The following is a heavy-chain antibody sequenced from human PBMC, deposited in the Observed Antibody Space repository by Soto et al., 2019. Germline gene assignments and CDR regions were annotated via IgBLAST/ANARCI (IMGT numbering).Heavy chain of an antibody. CDR2: IIPIFGTA. Sequence: QVQLVQSGAEVKKPGSSVKVSCKASGGTFSSYAISWVRQAPGQGLEWMGGIIPIFGTANYAQKFQGRVTITADESTRTAYMGLCSLRSEDTAAYYCARKSIGYSSGWDCYYWGQGSLVTVSS. D-gene: IGHD6-19*01. J-gene: IGHJ4*02. CDR3: ARKSIGYSSGWDCYY. CDR1: GGTFSSYA. V-gene: IGHV1-69*01.